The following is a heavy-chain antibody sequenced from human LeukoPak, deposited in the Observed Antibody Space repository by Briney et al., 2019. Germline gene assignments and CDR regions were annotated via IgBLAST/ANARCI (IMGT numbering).Heavy chain of an antibody. CDR3: TSPIHYGDYDYFYGTDV. D-gene: IGHD4-17*01. CDR2: IRSKANNYAT. Sequence: PGGSLRLSCAASGFTFSGSAIHWVGQASGKGLEWVGHIRSKANNYATAYAASVKGRFTISRDDPKNTAYLQMNSLKTEDTAVYYCTSPIHYGDYDYFYGTDVWGQGTTVTVSS. V-gene: IGHV3-73*01. CDR1: GFTFSGSA. J-gene: IGHJ6*02.